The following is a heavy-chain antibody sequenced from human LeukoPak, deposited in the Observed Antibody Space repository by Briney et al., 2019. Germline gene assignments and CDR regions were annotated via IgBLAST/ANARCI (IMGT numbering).Heavy chain of an antibody. J-gene: IGHJ4*02. D-gene: IGHD6-19*01. Sequence: GGSLRLSCVASGFTFRSYAMHWVRQAPGKGLEWVAVISDDGSRQHYADFLEGRFTISRDNSKNTVSLQMSRLTSEDTAVYFCVREQPGDGWSGFDYWGQGTLVTVSS. V-gene: IGHV3-30*15. CDR3: VREQPGDGWSGFDY. CDR2: ISDDGSRQ. CDR1: GFTFRSYA.